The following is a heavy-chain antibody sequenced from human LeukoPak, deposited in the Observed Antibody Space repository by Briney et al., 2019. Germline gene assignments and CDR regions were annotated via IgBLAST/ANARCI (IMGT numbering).Heavy chain of an antibody. CDR1: GYSISSGYY. D-gene: IGHD3-3*01. CDR3: ARVDSRITIFGVVPANFDY. V-gene: IGHV4-38-2*02. CDR2: IYHSGST. Sequence: SETLSLTCTVSGYSISSGYYWGWIRQPPGKGLEWIGSIYHSGSTYYNPSLKCRVTISVDTSKNQFSLKLSSVTAADTAVYYCARVDSRITIFGVVPANFDYWGQGTLVTVSS. J-gene: IGHJ4*02.